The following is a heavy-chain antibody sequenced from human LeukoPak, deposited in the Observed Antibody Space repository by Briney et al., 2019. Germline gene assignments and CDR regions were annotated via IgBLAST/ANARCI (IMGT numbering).Heavy chain of an antibody. CDR3: ARERLTNGYPVGYFDY. Sequence: PGGSLRLSCAASGLTFSSYAMHWVRQAPGKGLEWVAVISYDGSNKYYADSVKGRFTISRDNSKNTLYLQMNSLRAEDTAVYYCARERLTNGYPVGYFDYWGQGTLVTVSS. CDR1: GLTFSSYA. D-gene: IGHD6-25*01. J-gene: IGHJ4*02. V-gene: IGHV3-30-3*01. CDR2: ISYDGSNK.